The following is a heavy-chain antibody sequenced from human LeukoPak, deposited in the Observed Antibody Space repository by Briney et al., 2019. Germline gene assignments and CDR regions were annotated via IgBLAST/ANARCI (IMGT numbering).Heavy chain of an antibody. D-gene: IGHD2-15*01. V-gene: IGHV4-4*02. CDR2: IHHSGSN. J-gene: IGHJ4*02. CDR3: ARVYCSGDCCFYFDY. Sequence: SETLSLTCAVSGGSISISHWWTWVRQPPGKGLEWIGEIHHSGSNNCNPSLKSRVSLSVDKSKNQFSLRLSSVTAADTAVYYCARVYCSGDCCFYFDYWGQGALVTVSS. CDR1: GGSISISHW.